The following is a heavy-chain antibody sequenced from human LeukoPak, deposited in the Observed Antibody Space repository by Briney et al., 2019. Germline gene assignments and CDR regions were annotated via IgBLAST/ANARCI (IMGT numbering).Heavy chain of an antibody. J-gene: IGHJ6*02. Sequence: ASVKVSCKASGYTFTSYDINWVRQATGQGLEWMGWMNPNSGNTGYAQKFQGRVTMTRNTSISTAYMELSSLRSEDTAVYYCATSWKVATINGYYYYGMDVWGQGTTVTVSS. CDR1: GYTFTSYD. CDR2: MNPNSGNT. V-gene: IGHV1-8*01. CDR3: ATSWKVATINGYYYYGMDV. D-gene: IGHD5-12*01.